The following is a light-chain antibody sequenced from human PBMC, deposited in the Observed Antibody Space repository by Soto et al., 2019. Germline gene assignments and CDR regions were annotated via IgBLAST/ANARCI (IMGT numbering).Light chain of an antibody. J-gene: IGKJ1*01. Sequence: DIQMTQSPSTLSASVGDRVTITCRASQSVGRWLAWYQQKPGKAPKLLISQASGLESGVPSRFSGSGSGTEFTLTISSLQPDDSATFYCQQYYNFMWTFGQGTKVEIK. CDR3: QQYYNFMWT. V-gene: IGKV1-5*03. CDR1: QSVGRW. CDR2: QAS.